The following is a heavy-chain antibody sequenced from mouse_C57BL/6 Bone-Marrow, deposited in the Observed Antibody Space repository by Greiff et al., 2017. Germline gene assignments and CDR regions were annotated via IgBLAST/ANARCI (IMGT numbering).Heavy chain of an antibody. Sequence: EVQLQQSGAELVRPGASVKLSCTASGFNIKDDYMHWVKQRPEQGLEWIGWIDPENGDTEYASKFQGKATITADTSSNTAYLQLSSRTSEDTAVYYCTTTWFAYWGQGTLVTVSA. CDR2: IDPENGDT. V-gene: IGHV14-4*01. J-gene: IGHJ3*01. CDR1: GFNIKDDY. CDR3: TTTWFAY.